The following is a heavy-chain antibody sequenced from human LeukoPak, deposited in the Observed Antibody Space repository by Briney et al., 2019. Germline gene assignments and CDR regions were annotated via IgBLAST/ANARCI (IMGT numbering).Heavy chain of an antibody. Sequence: SETLSLTCAVYGGSFSGYYWSWIRQPPGKGLEWIGEINHSGSTNYNPSLKSRVTISVDTSKNQFSLKLSSVTAADTAVYYCAREGEGSSSHLYYFDYWGQETLVTVSS. CDR1: GGSFSGYY. V-gene: IGHV4-34*01. J-gene: IGHJ4*02. CDR3: AREGEGSSSHLYYFDY. D-gene: IGHD6-13*01. CDR2: INHSGST.